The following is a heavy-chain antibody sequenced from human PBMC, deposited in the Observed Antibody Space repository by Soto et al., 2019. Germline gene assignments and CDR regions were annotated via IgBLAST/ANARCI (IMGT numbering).Heavy chain of an antibody. CDR1: GDSISSTNW. CDR2: IYHSGST. D-gene: IGHD7-27*01. J-gene: IGHJ5*02. V-gene: IGHV4-4*02. Sequence: QVQLQESGPGLVKPSGTLSLTCAVSGDSISSTNWWPWVRQPPGKGLEWIGEIYHSGSTNYNPSLKSRVTISVDISKNQFSLKLTSVTAADAAVYYCARGGTGDLGSWGQGTLVTVSS. CDR3: ARGGTGDLGS.